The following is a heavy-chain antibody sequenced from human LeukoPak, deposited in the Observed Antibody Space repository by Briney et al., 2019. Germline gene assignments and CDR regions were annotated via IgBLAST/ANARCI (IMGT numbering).Heavy chain of an antibody. Sequence: ASVKVSCKASGYTFTSYYMHWVRQAPGQGLEWMGIINPSGGSTCYAQKFQGRVTMTRDTSTSTVYMELSSLRSEDTAVYYCARAERSGGAFDIWGQGTMVTVSS. V-gene: IGHV1-46*01. CDR2: INPSGGST. D-gene: IGHD3-16*01. CDR1: GYTFTSYY. CDR3: ARAERSGGAFDI. J-gene: IGHJ3*02.